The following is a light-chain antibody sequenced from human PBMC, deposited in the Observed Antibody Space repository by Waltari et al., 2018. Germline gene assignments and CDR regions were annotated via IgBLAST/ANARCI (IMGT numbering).Light chain of an antibody. CDR1: QSISSY. CDR3: QQSYSTPRT. Sequence: DIQMTQSPSSLSASVGDRVNITCRASQSISSYLSWYQQKPGKAPNLLIYAASSLQRGVPSRFSGSGSGTDFTLTISSLQPEDFATYYCQQSYSTPRTFGQGTKVEIK. CDR2: AAS. J-gene: IGKJ1*01. V-gene: IGKV1-39*01.